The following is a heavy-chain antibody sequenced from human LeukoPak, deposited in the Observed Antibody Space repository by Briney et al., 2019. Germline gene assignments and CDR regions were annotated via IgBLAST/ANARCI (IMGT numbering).Heavy chain of an antibody. CDR1: GFTFSNYW. Sequence: GGSLRLSCAASGFTFSNYWMSRVRQAPGKGLEWVANIKQDGSEKYYVDSVKGRFTTSRDNAKNSLYLQMNSLRAEDTAVYYCGRVTGEHYYYYMDVWGKGTTVTVSS. V-gene: IGHV3-7*01. CDR2: IKQDGSEK. D-gene: IGHD7-27*01. J-gene: IGHJ6*03. CDR3: GRVTGEHYYYYMDV.